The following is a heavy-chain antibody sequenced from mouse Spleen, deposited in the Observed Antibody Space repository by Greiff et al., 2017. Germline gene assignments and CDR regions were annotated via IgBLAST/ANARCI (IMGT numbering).Heavy chain of an antibody. CDR2: IDPETGGT. CDR3: TSYDGYYRFAY. J-gene: IGHJ3*01. CDR1: GYTFTDYE. V-gene: IGHV1-15*01. D-gene: IGHD2-3*01. Sequence: VKLMESGAELVRPGASVTLSCKASGYTFTDYEMHWVKQTPVHGLEWIGAIDPETGGTAYNQKFKGKAILTADKSSSTAYMELRSLTSEDSAVYHCTSYDGYYRFAYWGQGTLVTVSA.